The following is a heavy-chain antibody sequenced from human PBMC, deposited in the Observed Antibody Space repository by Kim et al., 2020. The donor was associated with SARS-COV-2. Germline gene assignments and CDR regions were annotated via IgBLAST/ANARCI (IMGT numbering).Heavy chain of an antibody. CDR3: ARVDRGRAVLQSYGMDV. V-gene: IGHV1-46*01. D-gene: IGHD3-16*01. Sequence: QKFQGRVTMTRYTSTSTVYMELSSLRSEDTAVYYCARVDRGRAVLQSYGMDVWGQGTTVTVSS. J-gene: IGHJ6*02.